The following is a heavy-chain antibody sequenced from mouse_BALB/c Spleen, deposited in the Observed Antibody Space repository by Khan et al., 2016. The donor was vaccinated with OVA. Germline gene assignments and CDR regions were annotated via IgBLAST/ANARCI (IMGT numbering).Heavy chain of an antibody. CDR2: INPSNGRT. CDR3: ARFSYYRNDESYYLMDY. J-gene: IGHJ4*01. V-gene: IGHV1S81*02. CDR1: GYTFTSYW. D-gene: IGHD2-14*01. Sequence: QVQLQQPGAELVKPGASVRLSCKASGYTFTSYWMHWVKQRPGQGLEWIGEINPSNGRTNYNEKFKSKATLTVDKSSSTAYMQLSSLTSEDSAVYYFARFSYYRNDESYYLMDYWGQGTSVTVSS.